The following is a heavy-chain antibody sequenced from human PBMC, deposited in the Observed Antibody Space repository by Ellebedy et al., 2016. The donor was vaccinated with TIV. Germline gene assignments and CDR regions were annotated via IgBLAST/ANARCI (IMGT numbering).Heavy chain of an antibody. CDR3: VRVAAPTYGAFDV. D-gene: IGHD3-10*01. V-gene: IGHV4-59*02. CDR2: LSSSGST. J-gene: IGHJ3*01. Sequence: SETLSLXXTVSGDSVTTYSWSWIRQSPGKGLEWIGYLSSSGSTNSSPSLKSRITISIDTSRNQFSLKLRSVTAADTAVYYCVRVAAPTYGAFDVWGEGTMVAVSS. CDR1: GDSVTTYS.